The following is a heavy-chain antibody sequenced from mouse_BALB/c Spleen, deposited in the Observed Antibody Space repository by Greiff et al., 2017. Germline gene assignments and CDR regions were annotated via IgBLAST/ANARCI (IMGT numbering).Heavy chain of an antibody. CDR3: AREGTVVAPGFAY. CDR2: ISDGGSYT. J-gene: IGHJ3*01. D-gene: IGHD1-1*01. CDR1: GFTFSDYY. Sequence: EVKLMESGGGLVKPGGSLKLSCAASGFTFSDYYMYWVRQTPEKRLEWVATISDGGSYTYYPDSVKGRFTISRDNAKNNLYLQMSSLKSEDTAMYYCAREGTVVAPGFAYWGQGTLVTVSA. V-gene: IGHV5-4*02.